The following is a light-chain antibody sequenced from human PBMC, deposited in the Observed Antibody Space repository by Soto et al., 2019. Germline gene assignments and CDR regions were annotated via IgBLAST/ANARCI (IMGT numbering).Light chain of an antibody. CDR3: SSYTSSSTYV. CDR2: EVS. J-gene: IGLJ1*01. V-gene: IGLV2-14*01. CDR1: SSDVGGYNY. Sequence: QSALTQPASVSGSPGQSITRSCTGTSSDVGGYNYVSWYQQHPGKAPKLMIYEVSNRPSGVSNRFSGSKSGNTASLTISGLQAEDEADYYCSSYTSSSTYVFGTATKVTVL.